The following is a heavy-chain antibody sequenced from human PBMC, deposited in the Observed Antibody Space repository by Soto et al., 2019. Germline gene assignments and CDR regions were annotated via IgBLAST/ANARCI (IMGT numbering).Heavy chain of an antibody. V-gene: IGHV1-69*01. J-gene: IGHJ6*02. Sequence: QVQLVQSGAEVRKPGSSVKVSCKASGGTFSSYAISWVRQAPGQGLEWMGGIIPIFGTANYAQKFQGRVNITADVSTSTAYMELSSLRAEDTAVFYCASRRVTGLQCDGDYDYGLDVWVQGTT. CDR3: ASRRVTGLQCDGDYDYGLDV. CDR1: GGTFSSYA. D-gene: IGHD3-10*01. CDR2: IIPIFGTA.